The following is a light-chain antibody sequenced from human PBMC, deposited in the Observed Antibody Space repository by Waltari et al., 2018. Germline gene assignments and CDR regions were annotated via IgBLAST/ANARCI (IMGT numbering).Light chain of an antibody. CDR2: WAS. Sequence: DIVMTQSPDSVAVSLGERATIHCRSSQNILSSSDNKNYLVWYQQKPGQPPKLLISWASTRESGVPDRFSGSGSGTDFTLTISSLQAEDVAVYYGQQCYHLPSFGGGTRVEIK. V-gene: IGKV4-1*01. CDR3: QQCYHLPS. J-gene: IGKJ4*01. CDR1: QNILSSSDNKNY.